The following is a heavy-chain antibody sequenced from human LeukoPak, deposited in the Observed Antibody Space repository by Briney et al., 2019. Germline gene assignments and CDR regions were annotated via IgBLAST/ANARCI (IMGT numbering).Heavy chain of an antibody. D-gene: IGHD6-19*01. J-gene: IGHJ4*02. Sequence: SETLSLTCTVSGDSISSSSYYWGWIRQPPGKGLEWFGSIFYSGSTYYNPSLKSRITISLDTSKNQFSLKLRSVTAADTAVYYCARDKEWLAPFDYWGQGTLVTVSS. V-gene: IGHV4-39*07. CDR2: IFYSGST. CDR1: GDSISSSSYY. CDR3: ARDKEWLAPFDY.